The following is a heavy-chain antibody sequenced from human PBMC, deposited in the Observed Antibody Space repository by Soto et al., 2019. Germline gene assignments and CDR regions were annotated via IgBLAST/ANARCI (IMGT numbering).Heavy chain of an antibody. CDR2: INHSGST. CDR1: GVSFSGYY. J-gene: IGHJ3*02. D-gene: IGHD1-26*01. Sequence: QVQLQQSGAGLLKPSETLSLTCAVYGVSFSGYYWSWIRQPPGKGLEWIGEINHSGSTNYNPYLKMRGTRSVDTSNHQFSLKLSSVTAADTAVYYCARISGGYPQWGAFDIWGQGTMVTVSS. V-gene: IGHV4-34*01. CDR3: ARISGGYPQWGAFDI.